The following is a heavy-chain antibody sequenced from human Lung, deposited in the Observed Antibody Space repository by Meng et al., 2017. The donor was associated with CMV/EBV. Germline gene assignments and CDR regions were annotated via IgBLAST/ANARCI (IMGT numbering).Heavy chain of an antibody. J-gene: IGHJ5*02. Sequence: SETLSLXCTVSGGSISSYCWSWIRQPPGKGLEWIGYIYYSGSTIYNPSLKSRVTISVDTSKNEFSLKLSSVTAADTAIYYCARDRRPLSNNWFDPWGQGTLVTVSS. CDR2: IYYSGST. D-gene: IGHD2/OR15-2a*01. CDR1: GGSISSYC. V-gene: IGHV4-59*01. CDR3: ARDRRPLSNNWFDP.